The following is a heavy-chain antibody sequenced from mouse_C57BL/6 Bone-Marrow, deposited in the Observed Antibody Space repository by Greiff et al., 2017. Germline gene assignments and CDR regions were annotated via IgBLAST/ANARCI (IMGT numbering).Heavy chain of an antibody. CDR1: GFTFTDYY. CDR3: ASYYYGSSPYWYFDV. D-gene: IGHD1-1*01. Sequence: VQLQQSGPVLVKPGPSVKISCKASGFTFTDYYMHWVKQSHGKSLEWIGLVYPYNGGTSYNQKFKGKATLTVDTSSSTAYMELNSLTSEDSAVYYCASYYYGSSPYWYFDVWGTGTTVTVSS. CDR2: VYPYNGGT. J-gene: IGHJ1*03. V-gene: IGHV1-36*01.